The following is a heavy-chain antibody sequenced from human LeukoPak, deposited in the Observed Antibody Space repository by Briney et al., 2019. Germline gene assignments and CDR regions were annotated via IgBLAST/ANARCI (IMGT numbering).Heavy chain of an antibody. CDR3: GKETGIILVRGAVDY. CDR2: TSGSGGNP. V-gene: IGHV3-23*01. J-gene: IGHJ4*02. Sequence: GGSLRLSCAASGFAFSSYAMSRVRQAPGKGLEWVSVTSGSGGNPYYADSVKGRFTISRDNSKNTVYLHMNSLRAEDTALYYCGKETGIILVRGAVDYWGQGTLVTVSS. D-gene: IGHD3-10*01. CDR1: GFAFSSYA.